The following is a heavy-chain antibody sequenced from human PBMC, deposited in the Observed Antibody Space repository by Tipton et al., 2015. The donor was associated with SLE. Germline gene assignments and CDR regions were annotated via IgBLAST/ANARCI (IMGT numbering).Heavy chain of an antibody. CDR2: IYHSGST. Sequence: TLSLTCAVSGGSISSSNWWSWVRQPPGKGLEWIGEIYHSGSTNYNPSLKSRVTISVDTSKNQFSLKLSSVTAADTAVYYCARAQVATRLFDYWGQGTLVTVSS. D-gene: IGHD5-12*01. CDR1: GGSISSSNW. CDR3: ARAQVATRLFDY. V-gene: IGHV4-4*02. J-gene: IGHJ4*02.